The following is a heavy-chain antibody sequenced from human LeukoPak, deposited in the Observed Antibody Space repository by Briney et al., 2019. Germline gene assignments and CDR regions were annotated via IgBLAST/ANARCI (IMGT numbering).Heavy chain of an antibody. D-gene: IGHD2-21*02. CDR2: ISSGGST. Sequence: PGGSLRLSCAASGFTVSSNYMSWVRQASGKGLEWVSVISSGGSTHYADFAKGRFTISRDNSKNTLYLQMNSLRAEDTGVYYCAREGDTSGYGMDVWGQGTTVTVSS. CDR3: AREGDTSGYGMDV. J-gene: IGHJ6*02. CDR1: GFTVSSNY. V-gene: IGHV3-66*01.